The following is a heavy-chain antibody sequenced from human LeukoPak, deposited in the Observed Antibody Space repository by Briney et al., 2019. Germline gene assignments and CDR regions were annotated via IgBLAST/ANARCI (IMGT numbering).Heavy chain of an antibody. CDR2: IYYTGST. D-gene: IGHD6-6*01. V-gene: IGHV4-59*08. J-gene: IGHJ4*02. Sequence: PSETLSLACSVSGGSIGSLYWSWIRQPPGKGLEWIGYIYYTGSTNYNPSLRGRVTMFVDMSKNQFSLRPSSVTAADTAVYYCARHRAYSSSSPFDYWGQGTLVTVSS. CDR3: ARHRAYSSSSPFDY. CDR1: GGSIGSLY.